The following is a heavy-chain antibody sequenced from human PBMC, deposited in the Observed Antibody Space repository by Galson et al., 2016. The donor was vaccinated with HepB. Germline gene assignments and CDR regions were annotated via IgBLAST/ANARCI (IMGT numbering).Heavy chain of an antibody. V-gene: IGHV1-46*01. CDR1: GYTFTSYY. Sequence: SVKVSCKASGYTFTSYYTHWVRQAPGQGLEWMGISTPVVGAQGTPRNFQGNVTMTRDTSTSTVYMELSSLRSEDSAMYYCAREGATSIGGFGYWGQGTLVTVSS. J-gene: IGHJ4*02. CDR2: STPVVGA. CDR3: AREGATSIGGFGY. D-gene: IGHD1-26*01.